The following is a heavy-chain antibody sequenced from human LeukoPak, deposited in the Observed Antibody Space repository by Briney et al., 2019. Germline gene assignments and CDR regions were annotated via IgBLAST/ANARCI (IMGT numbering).Heavy chain of an antibody. V-gene: IGHV4-34*01. D-gene: IGHD6-19*01. J-gene: IGHJ4*02. CDR2: INHSGST. CDR1: GGSFSGYY. Sequence: PSETLSLTCAVYGGSFSGYYWSWIRQPPGKGLEWIGEINHSGSTNYNPSLKSRVTTSVDTSKNQFSLKLSSVTAADTAVYYCARGRYSSGWYRVFDYWGQGTLVTVSS. CDR3: ARGRYSSGWYRVFDY.